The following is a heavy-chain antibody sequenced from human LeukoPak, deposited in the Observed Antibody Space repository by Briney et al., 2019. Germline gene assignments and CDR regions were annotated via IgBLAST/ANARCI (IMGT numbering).Heavy chain of an antibody. CDR1: GFTFSSYS. J-gene: IGHJ6*03. CDR2: ISSSSGTI. Sequence: GGSLRLSCAASGFTFSSYSMNWVRQAPGKGLEWVSYISSSSGTIYYADSVKGRFTISRDNAKNSLYLQMNSLRAEDTAVYYCARETAGTGSIYYYYYMDVWGKGTTVTVSS. V-gene: IGHV3-48*04. D-gene: IGHD6-13*01. CDR3: ARETAGTGSIYYYYYMDV.